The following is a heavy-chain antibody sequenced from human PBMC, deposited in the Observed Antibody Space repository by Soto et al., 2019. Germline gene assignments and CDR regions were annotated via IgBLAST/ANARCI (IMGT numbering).Heavy chain of an antibody. CDR3: AKGGGYYYDSSGSQGIEY. CDR1: GFTFDDYA. D-gene: IGHD3-22*01. J-gene: IGHJ4*02. Sequence: EVQLVESGGGLVQPGRSLRLSCAASGFTFDDYAMHWVRQAPGKGLEWVSGINWNSGIKVYADSVKGRFTISRDNAKNSLYLQLNSLRAADTALYYCAKGGGYYYDSSGSQGIEYWGQGTLVTVSS. V-gene: IGHV3-9*01. CDR2: INWNSGIK.